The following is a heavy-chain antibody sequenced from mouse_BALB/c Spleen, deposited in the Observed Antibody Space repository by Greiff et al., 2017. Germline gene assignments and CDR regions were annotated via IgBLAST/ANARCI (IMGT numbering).Heavy chain of an antibody. J-gene: IGHJ2*01. CDR3: ARGHYYGYYFDY. V-gene: IGHV7-1*02. D-gene: IGHD1-2*01. Sequence: EVMLVESGGGLVQPGGSLRLSCATSGFTFSDFYMEWVRQPPGKRLEWIAASRNKANDYTTEYSASVKGRFIVSRDTSQSILYLQMNALRAEDTAIYYCARGHYYGYYFDYWGQGTTLTVSS. CDR1: GFTFSDFY. CDR2: SRNKANDYTT.